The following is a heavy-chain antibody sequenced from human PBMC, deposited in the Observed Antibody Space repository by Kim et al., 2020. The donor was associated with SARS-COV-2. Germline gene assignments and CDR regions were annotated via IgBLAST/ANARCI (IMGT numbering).Heavy chain of an antibody. J-gene: IGHJ4*02. CDR3: ARGGYGGGWSPY. D-gene: IGHD6-19*01. Sequence: DSRKGRFPRSRDNAKNSLYLQMNSLGAEDSAVYYCARGGYGGGWSPYWGQGALVTVSS. V-gene: IGHV3-74*01.